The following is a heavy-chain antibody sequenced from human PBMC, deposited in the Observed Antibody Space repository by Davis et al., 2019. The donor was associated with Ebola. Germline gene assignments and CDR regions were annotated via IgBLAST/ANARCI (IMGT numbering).Heavy chain of an antibody. D-gene: IGHD5-24*01. CDR2: IYSGGST. CDR1: GFTVSSNY. Sequence: GESLKTSCAASGFTVSSNYMSWARQAPGKGLEWVSVIYSGGSTYYADSVKGRFTISRHNSKNTLYLQMNSLRAEDTAVYYCAGGPKRWLQLGYWGQGTLVTVSS. CDR3: AGGPKRWLQLGY. J-gene: IGHJ4*02. V-gene: IGHV3-53*04.